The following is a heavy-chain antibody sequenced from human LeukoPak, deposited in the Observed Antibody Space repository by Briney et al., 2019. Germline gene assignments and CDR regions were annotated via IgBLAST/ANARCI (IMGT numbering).Heavy chain of an antibody. Sequence: PSETLSLTCAVYGGSFSGYYWSWIRQPPGKGLEWIGEINHSGSTNYNPSLKSRVTISVDTSKNQFSLKLSSVTAADTAVYYCARGRSEYSSSSPPGRRFDYWGQGTLVTVSS. D-gene: IGHD6-6*01. J-gene: IGHJ4*02. CDR2: INHSGST. V-gene: IGHV4-34*01. CDR1: GGSFSGYY. CDR3: ARGRSEYSSSSPPGRRFDY.